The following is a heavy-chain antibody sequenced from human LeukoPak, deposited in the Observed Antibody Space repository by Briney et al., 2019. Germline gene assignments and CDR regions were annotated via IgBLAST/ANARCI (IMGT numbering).Heavy chain of an antibody. CDR1: GGTFSSYA. D-gene: IGHD3-22*01. CDR2: IIPILGIA. Sequence: GASVKLSCKASGGTFSSYAISWVRQAPGQGLEWMGRIIPILGIANYAQKFQGRVTITADKSTSTAYMELSSLRSEDTAVYYCASAYYYDSSGYSPVDYWGQGTLVTVSS. V-gene: IGHV1-69*04. J-gene: IGHJ4*02. CDR3: ASAYYYDSSGYSPVDY.